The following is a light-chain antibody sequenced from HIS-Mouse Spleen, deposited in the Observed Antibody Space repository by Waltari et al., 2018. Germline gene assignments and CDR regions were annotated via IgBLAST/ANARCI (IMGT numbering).Light chain of an antibody. CDR1: SSDVGGSNY. V-gene: IGLV2-11*01. J-gene: IGLJ2*01. Sequence: QSALTQPRSVSGSPGQSVTISCTGTSSDVGGSNYVPWYQQHPGKAPKLMIYDVSKRPSGVPDRFSGSKSGNTASLTISGLQAEDEADYYCCSYAGSYTRVFGGGTKLTVL. CDR3: CSYAGSYTRV. CDR2: DVS.